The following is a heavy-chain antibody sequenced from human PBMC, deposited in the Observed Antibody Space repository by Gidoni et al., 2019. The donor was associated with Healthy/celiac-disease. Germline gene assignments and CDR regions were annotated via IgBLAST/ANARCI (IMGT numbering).Heavy chain of an antibody. CDR2: IKSKTDGGTT. D-gene: IGHD5-18*01. CDR3: TTDLLIQLWPS. Sequence: EVQLVESGGGLVKHGGSLRLSCAASGFTFSNAWMNWVRQAPGKGLEWVGRIKSKTDGGTTGYAAPVKGRFTISRDDSKNTLYLQMNSLKTEDTAVYYCTTDLLIQLWPSWGQGTLVTVSS. CDR1: GFTFSNAW. J-gene: IGHJ1*01. V-gene: IGHV3-15*07.